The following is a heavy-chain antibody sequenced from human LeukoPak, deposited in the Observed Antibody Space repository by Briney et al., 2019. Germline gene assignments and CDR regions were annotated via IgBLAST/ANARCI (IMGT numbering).Heavy chain of an antibody. J-gene: IGHJ4*02. V-gene: IGHV3-21*01. CDR2: ISSSSSYI. Sequence: PGGSLRLSCAASGFTFSSYSMNWVRQAPGKGLEWVSSISSSSSYIYYADSVKGRFTISRDNAKNSLYLQMNSLRAEDTAVYYCARENYYYDSSGYYPYYFDYWGQGTLVTVSS. CDR1: GFTFSSYS. CDR3: ARENYYYDSSGYYPYYFDY. D-gene: IGHD3-22*01.